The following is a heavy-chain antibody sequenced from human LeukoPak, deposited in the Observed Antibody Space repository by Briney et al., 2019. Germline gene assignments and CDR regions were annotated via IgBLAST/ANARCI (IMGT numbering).Heavy chain of an antibody. J-gene: IGHJ4*02. CDR3: ARDPPYTYYESSGYPDY. D-gene: IGHD3-22*01. CDR1: GFTFSTYT. CDR2: ISGTSNTI. V-gene: IGHV3-48*01. Sequence: GGALRLSCAASGFTFSTYTMNWVRQAPGKGLEWLSSISGTSNTIYYADSVKGRFTVSRDNAKSSLYLQMNSLRADDTAVYYCARDPPYTYYESSGYPDYWGQGTLLTVSS.